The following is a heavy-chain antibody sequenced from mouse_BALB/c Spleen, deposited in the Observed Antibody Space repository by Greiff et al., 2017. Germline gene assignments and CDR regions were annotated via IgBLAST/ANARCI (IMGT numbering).Heavy chain of an antibody. J-gene: IGHJ4*01. Sequence: EVQGVESGGGLVQPGGSRKLSCAASGFTFSSFGMHWVRQAPEKGLEWVAYISSGSSTIYYADTVKGRFTISRDNPKNTLFLQMTSLRSEDTAMYYCARMDTATKRAMDYWGQGTTVTVSS. CDR3: ARMDTATKRAMDY. D-gene: IGHD1-3*01. V-gene: IGHV5-17*02. CDR1: GFTFSSFG. CDR2: ISSGSSTI.